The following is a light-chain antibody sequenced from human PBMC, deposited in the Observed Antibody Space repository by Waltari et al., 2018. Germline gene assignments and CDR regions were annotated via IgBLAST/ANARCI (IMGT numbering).Light chain of an antibody. Sequence: DIQMTQSPSPLSASVGDRVTITCRASQSISSWLAWYQQKPGKAPKLLIYKASSLESGVPSRFSGSGSGTEFTLTISSLQPDDFATYSCQQYNSYSYTFGQGTKLEIK. CDR3: QQYNSYSYT. V-gene: IGKV1-5*03. CDR2: KAS. CDR1: QSISSW. J-gene: IGKJ2*01.